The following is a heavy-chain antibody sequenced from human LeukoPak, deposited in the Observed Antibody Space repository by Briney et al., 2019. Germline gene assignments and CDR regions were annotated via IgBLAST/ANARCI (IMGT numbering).Heavy chain of an antibody. Sequence: PGGPLRLSGPASGFTLIGYTRNWVGQAPGKGLEWVSSISSSNSYIYYADSVKGRFTISRDNAKNSLYLQMNSLRAEDTAVYYCAREMGLWGQGTLVTVSS. CDR3: AREMGL. D-gene: IGHD5-24*01. CDR2: ISSSNSYI. V-gene: IGHV3-21*01. CDR1: GFTLIGYT. J-gene: IGHJ4*02.